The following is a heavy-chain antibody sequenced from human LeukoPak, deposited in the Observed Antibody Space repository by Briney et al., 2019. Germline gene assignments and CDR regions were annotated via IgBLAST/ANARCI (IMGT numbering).Heavy chain of an antibody. D-gene: IGHD2-2*01. V-gene: IGHV4-31*03. CDR1: GGSISSGGYY. CDR3: ARVKIVVVPATYWFDP. Sequence: SQTLSLTCTVSGGSISSGGYYWSWIRQHPGKGLEWIGYIYYSGSTYYNPSLKSRVTISVDTSKNQFSLKLSSVTAADTAVYYCARVKIVVVPATYWFDPWGQGTLVTISS. CDR2: IYYSGST. J-gene: IGHJ5*02.